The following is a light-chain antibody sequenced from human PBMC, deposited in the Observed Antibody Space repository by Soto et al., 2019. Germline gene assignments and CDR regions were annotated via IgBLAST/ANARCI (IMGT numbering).Light chain of an antibody. J-gene: IGKJ1*01. CDR2: GAS. V-gene: IGKV3-20*01. Sequence: IVLTQSPGTLSLSPGERATLSCRASQSLSNSFIAWYQQKPGQAPRIIIFGASGRATGIPDRFSGSGSGTDFTLTISRLEPEDFAVYYCQQYGSLSWTFGQGTKVDI. CDR1: QSLSNSF. CDR3: QQYGSLSWT.